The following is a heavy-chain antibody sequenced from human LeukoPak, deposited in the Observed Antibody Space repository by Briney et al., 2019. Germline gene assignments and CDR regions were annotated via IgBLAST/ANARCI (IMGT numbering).Heavy chain of an antibody. V-gene: IGHV4-59*01. J-gene: IGHJ4*02. CDR2: VYYSGST. D-gene: IGHD3-22*01. CDR1: GGSISSYY. CDR3: ARRHYYDSSGYFEYYFDY. Sequence: SETLSLTCTVSGGSISSYYWSWIRQPPGKGLEWIGYVYYSGSTNYNPSLKSRVTISADTSKNQFSLKLSSVTAADTAVYYCARRHYYDSSGYFEYYFDYWGQGTLVTVSS.